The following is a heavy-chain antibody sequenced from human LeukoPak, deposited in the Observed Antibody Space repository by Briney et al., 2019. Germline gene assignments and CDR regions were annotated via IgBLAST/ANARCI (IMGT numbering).Heavy chain of an antibody. CDR1: GFAFGDYA. V-gene: IGHV3-49*04. D-gene: IGHD1-14*01. CDR3: TREWEPTDY. CDR2: IRSRAYGGTT. J-gene: IGHJ4*02. Sequence: PGRSLRLSCTASGFAFGDYAMSWVRQAPGQGLEWVGFIRSRAYGGTTEYAASVKGRFTISRDDSKSIAYLQMNSLKTEDTAVYYCTREWEPTDYWGQGTLVTVSS.